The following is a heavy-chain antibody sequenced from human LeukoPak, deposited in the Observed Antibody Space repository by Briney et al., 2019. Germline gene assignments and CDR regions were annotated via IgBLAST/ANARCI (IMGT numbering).Heavy chain of an antibody. J-gene: IGHJ6*02. CDR2: IYYSGST. CDR1: GGSISSYY. CDR3: ARGGGSYYYGMDV. V-gene: IGHV4-59*01. D-gene: IGHD1-26*01. Sequence: SETLSLTCTVSGGSISSYYWSWIRQPPGKGLEWIGYIYYSGSTNYNPSLKSRVAISVDTSKNQFSLKLSSVTAADTAVYYCARGGGSYYYGMDVWGQGTTVTVSS.